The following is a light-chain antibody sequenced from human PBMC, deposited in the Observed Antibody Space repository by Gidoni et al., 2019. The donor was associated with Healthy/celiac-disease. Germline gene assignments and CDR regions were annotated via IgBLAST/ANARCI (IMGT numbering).Light chain of an antibody. J-gene: IGKJ2*01. CDR3: QQYNNWPQTYT. V-gene: IGKV3-15*01. CDR2: GAS. CDR1: QSVSSN. Sequence: EIVMSQSPATPSVSTGERATLSCRASQSVSSNLAWYQQKPGQAPRLLIYGASTRATGIPARFSGSGSGTEFTLTISSMQSEDFAVYYCQQYNNWPQTYTFGQGTKLEIK.